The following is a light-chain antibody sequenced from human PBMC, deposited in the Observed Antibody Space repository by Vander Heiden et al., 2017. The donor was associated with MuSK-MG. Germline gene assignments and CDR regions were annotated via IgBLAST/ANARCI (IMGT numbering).Light chain of an antibody. J-gene: IGKJ4*01. CDR1: QSVRSTY. Sequence: EFVFMPSPGTLSLSPGERATLSCRASQSVRSTYLAWYQQKSGQAPRLLIYGASSRATGIPDRFSGSGSGTDFTLTISRLEPEDFAVYYCQQYGSSPPLTFGGGTKVEIK. CDR3: QQYGSSPPLT. V-gene: IGKV3-20*01. CDR2: GAS.